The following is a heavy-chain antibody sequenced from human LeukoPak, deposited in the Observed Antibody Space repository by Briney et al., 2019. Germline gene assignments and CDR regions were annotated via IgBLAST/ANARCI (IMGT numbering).Heavy chain of an antibody. CDR3: ARGIVATNDY. V-gene: IGHV1-2*02. CDR1: GGTFSSYA. Sequence: ASVKVSCEASGGTFSSYAISWVRQAPGQGLEWMGWINPNSGGTNYAQKFQGRVTMTRDTSISTAYMELSRLRSDDTAVYYCARGIVATNDYWGQGTLVTVSS. CDR2: INPNSGGT. D-gene: IGHD5-12*01. J-gene: IGHJ4*02.